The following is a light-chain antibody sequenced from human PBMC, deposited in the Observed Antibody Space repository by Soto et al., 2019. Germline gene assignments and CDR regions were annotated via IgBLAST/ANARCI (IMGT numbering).Light chain of an antibody. V-gene: IGKV3-20*01. CDR2: GAS. Sequence: ETVLTQSPGTLSVSLGDRATLSCRSSQIISSSYLAWYQQKPGQAPRLLFYGASNRATGIPDRFSGSGSGTDFTLTISRLEPEDFAVYYCQQYGRSPPWTFGQGTKVDI. CDR3: QQYGRSPPWT. J-gene: IGKJ1*01. CDR1: QIISSSY.